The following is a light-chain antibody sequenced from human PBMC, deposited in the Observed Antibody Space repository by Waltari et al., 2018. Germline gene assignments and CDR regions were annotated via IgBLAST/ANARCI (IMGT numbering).Light chain of an antibody. CDR1: SGSIASNY. Sequence: NFMLTQPHSVSESPGKTVTISCTRSSGSIASNYVQWYQQRPGSAPTTVLYEDNQRPSGVPDRFSGSIDSSSNSASLTISGLKTEDEADYYCQSYDSSSGVFGGGTKLTVL. CDR3: QSYDSSSGV. V-gene: IGLV6-57*03. CDR2: EDN. J-gene: IGLJ3*02.